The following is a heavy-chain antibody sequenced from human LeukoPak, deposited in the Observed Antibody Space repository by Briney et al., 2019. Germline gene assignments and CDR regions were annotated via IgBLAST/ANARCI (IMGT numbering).Heavy chain of an antibody. V-gene: IGHV3-43*01. CDR3: ARDPRHPDTVVPAARGCWFDP. CDR1: GFTFDDYT. CDR2: ITRDGGST. J-gene: IGHJ5*02. Sequence: GGSLRLSCAASGFTFDDYTMHWVRQTPGRGLEWLCLITRDGGSTYIADSVKGRFTISRDNAKNSLYLQMNSLRAEDTAVYYCARDPRHPDTVVPAARGCWFDPWGQGTLVTVSS. D-gene: IGHD2-2*01.